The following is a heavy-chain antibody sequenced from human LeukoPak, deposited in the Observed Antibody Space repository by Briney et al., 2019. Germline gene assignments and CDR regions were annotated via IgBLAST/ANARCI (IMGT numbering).Heavy chain of an antibody. CDR2: IKQDGSEK. J-gene: IGHJ4*02. CDR3: TTDQGRSSDPVDY. CDR1: GFTFSSYW. V-gene: IGHV3-7*03. D-gene: IGHD6-6*01. Sequence: GGSLRLSCAASGFTFSSYWMSWVRQAPGKGLEWVANIKQDGSEKYYVDSVKGRFTISRDNAKNSLYLQMNSLRAEDTAVYYCTTDQGRSSDPVDYWGQGTLVTVSS.